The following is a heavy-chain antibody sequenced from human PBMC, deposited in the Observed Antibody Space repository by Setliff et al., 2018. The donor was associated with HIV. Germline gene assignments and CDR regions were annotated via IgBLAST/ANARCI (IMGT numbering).Heavy chain of an antibody. J-gene: IGHJ6*04. CDR1: GYSLTELS. CDR3: APVSSGWFDP. CDR2: FDPDDGET. V-gene: IGHV1-24*01. Sequence: GASVKVSCKVSGYSLTELSMHWVRQAPGKGLEWMGGFDPDDGETVYAQQFQGRVTMTEDTSTDTAYMELTSLRSEDTAMYYCAPVSSGWFDPWGKGTTVTVSS. D-gene: IGHD3-10*01.